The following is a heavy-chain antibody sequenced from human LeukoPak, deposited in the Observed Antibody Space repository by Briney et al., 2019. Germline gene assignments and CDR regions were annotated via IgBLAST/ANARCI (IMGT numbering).Heavy chain of an antibody. CDR2: INWNGGSI. CDR3: AKDGREWPRSLDY. V-gene: IGHV3-20*04. Sequence: GGSLRLSCAASGFTFYNSGMSWVRQVPGKGLEWVSGINWNGGSIVYADSVKDRFTISRDNARNSLFLQMHSLRAEDTALYYCAKDGREWPRSLDYWGQGTLVTVSS. J-gene: IGHJ4*02. CDR1: GFTFYNSG. D-gene: IGHD5-12*01.